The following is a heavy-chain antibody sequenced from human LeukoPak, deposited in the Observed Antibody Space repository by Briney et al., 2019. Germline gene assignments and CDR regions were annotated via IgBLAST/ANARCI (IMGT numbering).Heavy chain of an antibody. J-gene: IGHJ4*02. V-gene: IGHV3-30-3*01. CDR3: ASDPGITIFGVVIMDYYFDY. Sequence: GSLRLSCAASGFTFSSYAMHWVRQAPGKGLEWVAVISYDGSNKYYADSVKGRFTISRDNSKNTLYLQMNSLRAEDTAVYYCASDPGITIFGVVIMDYYFDYWGQGTLVTVSS. D-gene: IGHD3-3*01. CDR2: ISYDGSNK. CDR1: GFTFSSYA.